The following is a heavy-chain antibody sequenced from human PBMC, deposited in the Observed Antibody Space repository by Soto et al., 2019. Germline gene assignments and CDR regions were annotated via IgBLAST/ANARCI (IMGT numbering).Heavy chain of an antibody. V-gene: IGHV4-30-4*01. CDR3: ARVYAGNYYDSSGYYYLDY. CDR2: IYYSGST. D-gene: IGHD3-22*01. J-gene: IGHJ4*02. Sequence: SETLSLTCTVSGGSISSGDYYWSWIREPPGKGLEWVGYIYYSGSTYYNPSLKSRVTISVDTSKNQFSLKLSSVTAADTAVYYCARVYAGNYYDSSGYYYLDYCGQGTLVTVS. CDR1: GGSISSGDYY.